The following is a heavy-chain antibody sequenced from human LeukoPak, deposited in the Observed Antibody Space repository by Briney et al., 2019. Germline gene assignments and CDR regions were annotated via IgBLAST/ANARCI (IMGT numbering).Heavy chain of an antibody. CDR1: GFSFNNYG. J-gene: IGHJ4*02. D-gene: IGHD2-21*02. V-gene: IGHV3-30*18. CDR3: AKAVDSGDCYDY. Sequence: GRSLRLSCAASGFSFNNYGMHWVRQAPGKGLEWVAVISYDGSNIYYADSVKGRFTVSRDNSKNTLYLQMNSLRAEDTAVYYCAKAVDSGDCYDYWGQGTLVTVSS. CDR2: ISYDGSNI.